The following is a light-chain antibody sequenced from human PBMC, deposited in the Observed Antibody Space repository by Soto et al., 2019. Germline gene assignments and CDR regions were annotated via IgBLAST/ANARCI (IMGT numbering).Light chain of an antibody. V-gene: IGKV3-20*01. CDR3: QQYGSSYPWT. J-gene: IGKJ1*01. CDR2: GAS. Sequence: EVVLTQSPNTLSLSPGERATLSCRSRQSVSSNLAWYQQKPGQAPRLLIYGASTRATGIPDRFSGSGSGTDFTLTIRRLEPEDFAVYYCQQYGSSYPWTFGQGTKVDIK. CDR1: QSVSSN.